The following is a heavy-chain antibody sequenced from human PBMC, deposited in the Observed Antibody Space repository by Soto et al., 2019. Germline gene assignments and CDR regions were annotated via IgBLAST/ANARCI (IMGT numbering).Heavy chain of an antibody. CDR1: GFTVSSFY. J-gene: IGHJ4*02. D-gene: IGHD3-3*01. Sequence: SGGSLRLSCAASGFTVSSFYMTWVRQAPGKGLQWVAVISSGGSTYYADPVKGRFTISRDNSKNTLYLEMNSLRAEDTAVYYCARDTFGGAYDFLHGGQGTLVTVSS. V-gene: IGHV3-66*01. CDR3: ARDTFGGAYDFLH. CDR2: ISSGGST.